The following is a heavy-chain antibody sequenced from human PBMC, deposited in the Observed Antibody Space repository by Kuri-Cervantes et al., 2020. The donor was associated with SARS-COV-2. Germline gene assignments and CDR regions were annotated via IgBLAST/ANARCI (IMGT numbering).Heavy chain of an antibody. V-gene: IGHV1-18*01. CDR3: ARGYGSTFMDV. Sequence: ASVKVSCKASGYTFTSYGISWVRQAPGQGLEWMGWISAYNGNTNYAQKFQGRVTITADESTSTAYMELSSLRSEDTAVYYCARGYGSTFMDVWGKGTTVTVSS. D-gene: IGHD2-2*01. CDR2: ISAYNGNT. J-gene: IGHJ6*03. CDR1: GYTFTSYG.